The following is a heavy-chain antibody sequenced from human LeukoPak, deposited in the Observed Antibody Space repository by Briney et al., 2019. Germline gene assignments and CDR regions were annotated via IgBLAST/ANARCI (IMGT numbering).Heavy chain of an antibody. CDR1: GFTFSSYG. CDR3: ARDPGYDICYYGMDV. D-gene: IGHD3-9*01. J-gene: IGHJ6*02. Sequence: GGSLRLSCAASGFTFSSYGMHWVRQAPGKGLEWVAVIWYDGSNKYYADSVKGRFTISRDNSKNTLYLQMNSLRAEDTAVYYCARDPGYDICYYGMDVWGQGTTVTVSS. V-gene: IGHV3-33*01. CDR2: IWYDGSNK.